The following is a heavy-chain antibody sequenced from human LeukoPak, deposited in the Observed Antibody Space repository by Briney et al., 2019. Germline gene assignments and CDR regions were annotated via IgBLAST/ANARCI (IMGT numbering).Heavy chain of an antibody. J-gene: IGHJ6*02. D-gene: IGHD1-26*01. CDR2: ISYDGSNK. CDR1: GFTFSSYG. V-gene: IGHV3-30*03. Sequence: GGSLRLSCAASGFTFSSYGMHWVRQAPGKGLEWVAVISYDGSNKYYADSVKGRFTISRDNSKNTLYLQMNSLRAEDTAVYYCARSKWELLPYSHYYGMDVWGQGTTVTVSS. CDR3: ARSKWELLPYSHYYGMDV.